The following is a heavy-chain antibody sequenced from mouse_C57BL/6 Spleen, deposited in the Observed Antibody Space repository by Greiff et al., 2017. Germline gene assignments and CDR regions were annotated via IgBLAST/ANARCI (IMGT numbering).Heavy chain of an antibody. CDR3: ARSDYLYYAMDY. Sequence: EVQLQQSGPELVKPGASVKIPCKASGYTFTDYNMDWVKQSHGKSLEWIGDINPNNGGTIYNQKFKGKATLTVDKSSSTAYMELRSLTSEDTAVYYCARSDYLYYAMDYWGQGTSVTVSS. V-gene: IGHV1-18*01. CDR1: GYTFTDYN. J-gene: IGHJ4*01. D-gene: IGHD1-1*02. CDR2: INPNNGGT.